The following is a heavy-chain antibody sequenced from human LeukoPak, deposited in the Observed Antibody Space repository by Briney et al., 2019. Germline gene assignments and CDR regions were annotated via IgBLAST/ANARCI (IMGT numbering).Heavy chain of an antibody. J-gene: IGHJ4*02. V-gene: IGHV4-4*07. Sequence: SETLSLTCAVSGYSISSGYYWSWIRQPAGKGLEWIGRIYSSGSTNYNPSLKSRVTMSVDTSKNQFSLKLRSVTAADTAVYYCAREAVGSKDLDYWGQGTLVTVSS. CDR2: IYSSGST. CDR3: AREAVGSKDLDY. CDR1: GYSISSGYY. D-gene: IGHD3-16*01.